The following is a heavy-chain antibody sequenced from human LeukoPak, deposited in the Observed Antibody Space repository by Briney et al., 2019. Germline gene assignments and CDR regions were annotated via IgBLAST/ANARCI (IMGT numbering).Heavy chain of an antibody. V-gene: IGHV1-2*02. CDR1: GYTFTGYY. Sequence: ASVKVSCKASGYTFTGYYMHWVRQAPGQGLEWMGWINPNSGGTNFAQKFQGRVSMTRDTSISTAYMELSRLRSDDTAVYYCAGRLVVTATQGFDIWGQGTMVTVSS. D-gene: IGHD2-21*02. CDR2: INPNSGGT. J-gene: IGHJ3*02. CDR3: AGRLVVTATQGFDI.